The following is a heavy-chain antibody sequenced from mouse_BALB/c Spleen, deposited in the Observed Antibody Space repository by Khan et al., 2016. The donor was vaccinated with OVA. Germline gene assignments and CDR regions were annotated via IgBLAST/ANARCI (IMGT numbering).Heavy chain of an antibody. D-gene: IGHD2-14*01. CDR2: IIPSSGYI. CDR1: GYTFTSYT. CDR3: ARDGAYYRNDGWFAY. V-gene: IGHV1-4*01. J-gene: IGHJ3*01. Sequence: QVRLQQSGAELARHGASVKMSCKASGYTFTSYTIHWIKQRPGQGLEWIGYIIPSSGYINYNQKFKDKATLTADKSSTTAYMQLSSLTSDDSAVYFCARDGAYYRNDGWFAYWGQGTLVTVSA.